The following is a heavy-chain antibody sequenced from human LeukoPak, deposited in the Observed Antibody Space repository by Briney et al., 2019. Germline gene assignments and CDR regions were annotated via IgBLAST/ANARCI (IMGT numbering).Heavy chain of an antibody. CDR1: GFGFSGYW. V-gene: IGHV3-74*01. CDR3: VADSENRSGGDF. Sequence: GGSLRLSCAGSGFGFSGYWIHWVRQVPGRGLAWVSRIDSAGARIQYAGSVKGRFTISRDNAKNTVYLQMNSLRPEDTAVYYCVADSENRSGGDFWGQGTLVTVSS. D-gene: IGHD3-10*01. J-gene: IGHJ4*02. CDR2: IDSAGARI.